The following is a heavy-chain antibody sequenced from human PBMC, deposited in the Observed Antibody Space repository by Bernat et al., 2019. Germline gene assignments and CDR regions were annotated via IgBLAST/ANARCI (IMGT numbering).Heavy chain of an antibody. V-gene: IGHV4-30-4*01. CDR3: ARVRYSYGYADY. Sequence: QVQLQESSPGLVKPSQTLSLTCTVSGGSISSGDYYWSWIRQPPGKGLEWIGYIYYSGSTYYNPSLKSRVTISVDTSKNQFPLKLSSVTAASTAVYYCARVRYSYGYADYWGQGTPVTVSS. J-gene: IGHJ4*02. CDR2: IYYSGST. D-gene: IGHD5-18*01. CDR1: GGSISSGDYY.